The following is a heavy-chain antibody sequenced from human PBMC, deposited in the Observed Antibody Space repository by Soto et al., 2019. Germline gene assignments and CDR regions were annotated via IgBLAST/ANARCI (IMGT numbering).Heavy chain of an antibody. V-gene: IGHV3-49*03. Sequence: GGSLRLSCTASGFTFGDYAMSWFRQAPGKGLEWVGFIRSKAYGGTTEYAASVKRSFTISRDHSNSIAYLQINTLKTDHTAVYYSPIEVGNWNYPNWFDPWGQGTLVTVSS. J-gene: IGHJ5*02. CDR1: GFTFGDYA. CDR2: IRSKAYGGTT. D-gene: IGHD1-7*01. CDR3: PIEVGNWNYPNWFDP.